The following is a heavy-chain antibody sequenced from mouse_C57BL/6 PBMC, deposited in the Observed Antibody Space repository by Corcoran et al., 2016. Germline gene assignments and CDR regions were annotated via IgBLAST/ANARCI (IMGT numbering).Heavy chain of an antibody. V-gene: IGHV8-12*01. CDR3: ARRDLTYDYDAMDY. CDR1: GFSLSTSGMG. CDR2: IYWDDDK. Sequence: QVTLKESGPGILQSSQTLSLTCSFSGFSLSTSGMGVSWIRQPSGKGLEWLAHIYWDDDKRYNPSLKSRLTISKDTSRNQVFLKITSVDTADTATYYCARRDLTYDYDAMDYWGQGTSVTVSS. J-gene: IGHJ4*01.